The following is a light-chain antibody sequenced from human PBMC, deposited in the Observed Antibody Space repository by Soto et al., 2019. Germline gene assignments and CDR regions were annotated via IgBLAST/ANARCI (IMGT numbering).Light chain of an antibody. J-gene: IGLJ1*01. CDR2: EVT. Sequence: QSVLTQPPSASGSPGQSVTISCTGTSSDVGGYDFVSWYQQHPGQVPKLIIYEVTRRPSGVPDRFSGSKSVNKASLTVSGLQDDDEADYYCSSYAGSNNLAYVFGTGTKLTVL. CDR1: SSDVGGYDF. CDR3: SSYAGSNNLAYV. V-gene: IGLV2-8*01.